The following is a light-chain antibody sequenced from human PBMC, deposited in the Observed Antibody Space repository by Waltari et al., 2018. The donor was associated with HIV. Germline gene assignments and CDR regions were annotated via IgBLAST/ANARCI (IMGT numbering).Light chain of an antibody. CDR1: SSDVGSYNR. CDR2: EVS. CDR3: GSYTSSSTCV. J-gene: IGLJ3*02. V-gene: IGLV2-18*02. Sequence: QSDLTQPPSVSGSPGQSVTISCTGTSSDVGSYNRVSWYQQPPGTAPKLMIYEVSNRPSGVPERFSGSKSGNTASLTISGLQAEDEADYYCGSYTSSSTCVFGGGTKLIVL.